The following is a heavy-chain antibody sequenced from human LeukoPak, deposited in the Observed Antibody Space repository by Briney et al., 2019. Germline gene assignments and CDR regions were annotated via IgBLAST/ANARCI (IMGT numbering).Heavy chain of an antibody. Sequence: VASVKVSCKASGYTFTGYYMHWVRQAPGQGLEWMGWINPNSGGTNYAQKFQGRGTMTRDTSISTAYMELSRLTSDDTTAHYCATIPPRSCSSTSCSLGPSGQGTLVTASS. CDR1: GYTFTGYY. CDR2: INPNSGGT. D-gene: IGHD2-2*01. J-gene: IGHJ5*02. CDR3: ATIPPRSCSSTSCSLGP. V-gene: IGHV1-2*02.